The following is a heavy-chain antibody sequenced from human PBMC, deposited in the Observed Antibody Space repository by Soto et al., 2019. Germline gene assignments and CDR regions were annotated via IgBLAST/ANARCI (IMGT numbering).Heavy chain of an antibody. J-gene: IGHJ6*02. CDR1: GFTFSSYS. V-gene: IGHV3-21*01. Sequence: GGSLRLSCAASGFTFSSYSMNWVRQAPGKGLEWVSSISSSSSYIYYADSVKGRFTISRDNAKNSLYLQMNSLRAEDTAVYYCARVDPGLGPYYYYGMDVWGQGTTVTV. CDR2: ISSSSSYI. D-gene: IGHD6-19*01. CDR3: ARVDPGLGPYYYYGMDV.